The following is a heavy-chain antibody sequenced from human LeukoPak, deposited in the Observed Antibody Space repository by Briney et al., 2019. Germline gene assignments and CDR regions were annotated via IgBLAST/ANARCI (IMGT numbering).Heavy chain of an antibody. CDR1: GFTFADYA. CDR2: ISWNSGSL. Sequence: GGSLRLSCAASGFTFADYAMHWVRQAPGKGLEWVSDISWNSGSLGYADSVKGRFTISRDNAKNSLYLQKNSMRAEDTALYYCAKDRGATFYYGSGSFDFWGRGTLVTVSS. V-gene: IGHV3-9*01. CDR3: AKDRGATFYYGSGSFDF. D-gene: IGHD3-10*01. J-gene: IGHJ4*02.